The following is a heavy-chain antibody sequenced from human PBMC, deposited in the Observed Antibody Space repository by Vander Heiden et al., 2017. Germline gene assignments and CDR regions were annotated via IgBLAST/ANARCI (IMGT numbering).Heavy chain of an antibody. Sequence: EVQLLESGGGLVQPGGSLRLPCAASGFPFSSYAMSWVRQAPGKGLEWVSAISGSGGSTYYADSVKGRFTISRDNSKNTLYLQMNSLRAEDTAVYYCAKLKRHVVVTAIVDYWGQGTLVTVSS. D-gene: IGHD2-21*02. CDR2: ISGSGGST. CDR3: AKLKRHVVVTAIVDY. V-gene: IGHV3-23*01. CDR1: GFPFSSYA. J-gene: IGHJ4*02.